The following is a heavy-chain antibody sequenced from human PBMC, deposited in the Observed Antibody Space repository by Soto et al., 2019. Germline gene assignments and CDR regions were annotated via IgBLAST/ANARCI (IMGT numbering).Heavy chain of an antibody. CDR2: IYHGGRT. CDR3: ARAHAMVVAFSTFDS. D-gene: IGHD5-18*01. Sequence: PSETLSLTCTVSGYSISSGSYWGWILQPPGEGPEWIAGIYHGGRTFYNPSLKSRITISVDTSHNQFSLNLRSVPAADTAVYYFARAHAMVVAFSTFDSWGHGTLVTVSS. V-gene: IGHV4-38-2*02. J-gene: IGHJ4*01. CDR1: GYSISSGSY.